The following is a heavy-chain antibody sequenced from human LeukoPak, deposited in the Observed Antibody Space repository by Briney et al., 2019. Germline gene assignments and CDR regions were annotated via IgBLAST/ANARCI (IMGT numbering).Heavy chain of an antibody. CDR1: GFTFSSYW. J-gene: IGHJ6*03. V-gene: IGHV3-74*01. CDR2: INTDGGST. CDR3: ARGYSLGYYYYMDV. Sequence: GGSLRLSCAASGFTFSSYWMHWVRQAPGKGLVWVSRINTDGGSTSYADSVKGRFTISRDNAKNTLYLQMNSLRAEDTAVYYCARGYSLGYYYYMDVWGKGTTVTVSS. D-gene: IGHD1-1*01.